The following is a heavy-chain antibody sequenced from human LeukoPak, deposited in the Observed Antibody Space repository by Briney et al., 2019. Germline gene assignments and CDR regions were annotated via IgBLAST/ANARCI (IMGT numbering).Heavy chain of an antibody. V-gene: IGHV4-4*07. CDR1: GGSISRYY. J-gene: IGHJ6*03. CDR3: ARAGYYYYYMDV. Sequence: SETLSLTCTVSGGSISRYYWSWIRQPAGKGLEWIGRIYSSGTTNYNPSLKSRVTMSVETSKNQFSLKLPSVTAADTAVYYCARAGYYYYYMDVWGKGTTVTVSS. CDR2: IYSSGTT.